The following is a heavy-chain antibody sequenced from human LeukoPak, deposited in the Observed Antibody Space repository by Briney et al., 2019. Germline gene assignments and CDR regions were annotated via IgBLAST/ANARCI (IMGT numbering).Heavy chain of an antibody. CDR3: ASRRYGGNPDY. CDR2: ISYDGSNK. Sequence: GGSLRLSCAASGFTFSSYGVHWVRQAPGKGLEWVALISYDGSNKYYADSVKGRFTISRDNSKNTLYLQMNSLRAEDTAVYYCASRRYGGNPDYWGQGTLVTVSS. CDR1: GFTFSSYG. J-gene: IGHJ4*02. V-gene: IGHV3-30*03. D-gene: IGHD4-23*01.